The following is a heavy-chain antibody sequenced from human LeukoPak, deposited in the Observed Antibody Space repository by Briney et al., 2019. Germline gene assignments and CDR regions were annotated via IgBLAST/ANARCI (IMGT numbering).Heavy chain of an antibody. CDR2: IYHSGST. CDR1: GYSISSGYY. V-gene: IGHV4-38-2*02. CDR3: ARDRQWLVDH. Sequence: SETLSLTCTVSGYSISSGYYWGWIRQPPGKGLEWIGSIYHSGSTYYNPSLKSRVTISVDTSKNQFSLKLTSVTAADTAVYYCARDRQWLVDHWGQGTLVTVSS. J-gene: IGHJ5*02. D-gene: IGHD6-19*01.